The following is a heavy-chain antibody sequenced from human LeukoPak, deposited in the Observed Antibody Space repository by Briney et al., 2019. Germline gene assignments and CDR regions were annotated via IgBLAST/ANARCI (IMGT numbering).Heavy chain of an antibody. V-gene: IGHV4-61*02. J-gene: IGHJ5*02. CDR1: GGSISSGSYY. D-gene: IGHD2-8*02. CDR3: ARGRRTAWRGYNWFDP. CDR2: IYTSGST. Sequence: PSETLSLTCTVSGGSISSGSYYWSWIRQPAGKGLEWIGRIYTSGSTNYNPSLRSRVTISVDTSKNQFSLKLSSVTAADTAVYYCARGRRTAWRGYNWFDPWGQGTPVTVSS.